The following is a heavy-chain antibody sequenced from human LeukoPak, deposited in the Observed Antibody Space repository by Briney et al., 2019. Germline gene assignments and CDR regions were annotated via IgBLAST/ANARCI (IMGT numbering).Heavy chain of an antibody. Sequence: GRSLRLSCAASGFTFDDYAMHWVRQAPGKGLEWVSYISGSSSTRYYADSVKGRFTISRDNAKNSLYLQMNSLRAEDTSVYYCARYGDYGAFDIWGQGTMVTVSS. J-gene: IGHJ3*02. D-gene: IGHD4-17*01. CDR1: GFTFDDYA. CDR2: ISGSSSTR. V-gene: IGHV3-48*01. CDR3: ARYGDYGAFDI.